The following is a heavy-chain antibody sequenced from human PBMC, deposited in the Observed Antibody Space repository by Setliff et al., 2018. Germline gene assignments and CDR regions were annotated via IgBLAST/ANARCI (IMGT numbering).Heavy chain of an antibody. CDR2: ISDTGINT. CDR3: ARDRYSYGYADY. V-gene: IGHV3-23*01. Sequence: GGSLRLSCAASGFAFSHYAMSWVRQAPGKGLERVSAISDTGINTYYADSVKGRFTISRDNAKNSLYLQMNSLRAEDTAVYYCARDRYSYGYADYWGQGTLVTVSS. D-gene: IGHD5-18*01. CDR1: GFAFSHYA. J-gene: IGHJ4*02.